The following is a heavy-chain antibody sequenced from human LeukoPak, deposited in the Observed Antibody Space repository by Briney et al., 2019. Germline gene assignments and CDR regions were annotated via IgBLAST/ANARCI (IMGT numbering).Heavy chain of an antibody. J-gene: IGHJ3*02. CDR1: GGSISSYY. V-gene: IGHV4-4*07. Sequence: PSETLSLTCTVSGGSISSYYWSWIRQPAGKGLEWIGRIYTSGSTNYNPSLKSRVTMSVDTSKNQFSLKLSSVTAADTAVYYCARGFVYDSSGLEVFDIWGQGTMVTVSS. CDR2: IYTSGST. CDR3: ARGFVYDSSGLEVFDI. D-gene: IGHD3-22*01.